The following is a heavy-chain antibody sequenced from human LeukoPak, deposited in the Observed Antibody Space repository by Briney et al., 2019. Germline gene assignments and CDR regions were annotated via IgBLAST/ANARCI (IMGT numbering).Heavy chain of an antibody. CDR2: ITTSSTYT. CDR3: ARDASGSYFSYYYMDV. V-gene: IGHV3-21*01. Sequence: GGSLRLSCAASGFTFSSYNMNWVCQAPGKGLEWVSSITTSSTYTFYADSVKGRFTISRDNAKNTLYLQMNSLRAEDTAVYYCARDASGSYFSYYYMDVWGKGTTVTVSS. D-gene: IGHD1-26*01. J-gene: IGHJ6*03. CDR1: GFTFSSYN.